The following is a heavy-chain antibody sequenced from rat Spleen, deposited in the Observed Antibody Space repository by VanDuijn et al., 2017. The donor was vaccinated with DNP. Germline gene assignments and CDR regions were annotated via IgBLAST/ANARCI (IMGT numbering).Heavy chain of an antibody. CDR1: GFTFSDHN. J-gene: IGHJ2*01. CDR3: ARWNSGHFDY. CDR2: IIYDGGGT. V-gene: IGHV5-7*01. Sequence: EVQLVESGGDLVRPGRSLKLSCAASGFTFSDHNMAWVRQAPKKGLEWVATIIYDGGGTKYADSVKGRFMISRDNAKNTLYLQMNSLRSEDMATYYCARWNSGHFDYWGQGVMVSVSS. D-gene: IGHD4-3*01.